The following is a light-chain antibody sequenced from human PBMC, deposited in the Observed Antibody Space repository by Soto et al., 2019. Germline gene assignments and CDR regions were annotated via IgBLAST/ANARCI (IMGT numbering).Light chain of an antibody. V-gene: IGLV2-8*01. J-gene: IGLJ1*01. CDR1: KNDIGVYDV. CDR3: KSYAGSNTYV. CDR2: EVV. Sequence: QSALTQPPSASGSPGQSVTISCTGTKNDIGVYDVVSWYQHHPGKAPRLIIYEVVQRPSEVPDRFSGSKSGNTAALTVSGLQAADEADYFCKSYAGSNTYVFGSGTKVTVL.